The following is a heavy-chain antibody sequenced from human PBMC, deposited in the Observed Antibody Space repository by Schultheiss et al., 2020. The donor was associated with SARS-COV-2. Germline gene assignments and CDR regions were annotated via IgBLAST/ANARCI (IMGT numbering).Heavy chain of an antibody. D-gene: IGHD6-19*01. J-gene: IGHJ4*02. CDR2: ISGSGGST. Sequence: GGSLRLSCAASGFTFSSYGMHWVRQAPGKGLEWVSAISGSGGSTYYADSVKGRFTISRDNAKNSLYLQMNSLRAEDTAVYYCAKDLGEQWLVLYFDYWGQGTLVTVSS. CDR3: AKDLGEQWLVLYFDY. CDR1: GFTFSSYG. V-gene: IGHV3-NL1*01.